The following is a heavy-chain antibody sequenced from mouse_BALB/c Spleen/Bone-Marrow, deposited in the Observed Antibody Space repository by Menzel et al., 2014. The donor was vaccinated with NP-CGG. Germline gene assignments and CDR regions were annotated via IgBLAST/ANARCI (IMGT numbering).Heavy chain of an antibody. CDR1: GFTFSNYW. J-gene: IGHJ4*01. CDR3: TRRWLYAMDY. Sequence: EVKLVESGGGLVQPGGSMKLSCVASGFTFSNYWMYWVRQSPERGLEWVAEIRLKSNNYATHYAESVKGRFTISRDDSKSSVYLQMNNLRAEDTGIYYCTRRWLYAMDYWGQGTSVTVSS. V-gene: IGHV6-6*02. CDR2: IRLKSNNYAT. D-gene: IGHD2-3*01.